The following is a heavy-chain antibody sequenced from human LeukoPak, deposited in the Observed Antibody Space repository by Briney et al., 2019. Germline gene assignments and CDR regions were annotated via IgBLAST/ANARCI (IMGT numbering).Heavy chain of an antibody. CDR1: GFIFSNSA. D-gene: IGHD2/OR15-2a*01. J-gene: IGHJ5*02. CDR3: VKFAPGFLSADWFDP. CDR2: IGGSNVPRT. V-gene: IGHV3-23*01. Sequence: GGSLRLSCAASGFIFSNSALSWVRLPPGRGLEWVAGIGGSNVPRTWYADSMKGRFTIFRDDSKSTLYLQMTSLRAEDTALYYCVKFAPGFLSADWFDPWGQGTRVTVSS.